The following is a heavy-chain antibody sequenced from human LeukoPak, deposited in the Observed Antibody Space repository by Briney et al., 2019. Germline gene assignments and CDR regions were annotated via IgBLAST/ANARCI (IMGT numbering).Heavy chain of an antibody. V-gene: IGHV3-21*01. Sequence: ETLSLTCTVSGDAITSDKYYWGWIRQPPGKGLEWVSSISSSSSYIYYADSVKGRFTISRDNAKNSLYLQMNSLRAEDTAVYYCARDIDYGGNRCDYWGQGTLVTVSS. CDR2: ISSSSSYI. J-gene: IGHJ4*02. D-gene: IGHD4-23*01. CDR3: ARDIDYGGNRCDY. CDR1: GDAITSDK.